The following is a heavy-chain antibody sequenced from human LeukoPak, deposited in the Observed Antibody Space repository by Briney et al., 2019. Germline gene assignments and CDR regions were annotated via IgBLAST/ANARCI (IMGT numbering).Heavy chain of an antibody. D-gene: IGHD2-15*01. CDR1: GFTFGDYA. J-gene: IGHJ4*02. CDR3: TRSLVVVAAYFDY. Sequence: GGSLRLSCTASGFTFGDYAMSWVRQAPGKGLEWVGFTRSKAYGGTTEYAASVKGRFTISRDDSKSIAYLQMNSLKTEDTAVYYCTRSLVVVAAYFDYWGQGTLVTVSS. CDR2: TRSKAYGGTT. V-gene: IGHV3-49*04.